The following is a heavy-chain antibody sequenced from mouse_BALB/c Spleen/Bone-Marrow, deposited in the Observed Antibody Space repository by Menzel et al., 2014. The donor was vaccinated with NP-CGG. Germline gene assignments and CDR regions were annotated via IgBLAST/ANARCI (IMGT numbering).Heavy chain of an antibody. Sequence: VKLQESGPGLVAPSQSLSITCTVSGFSLTDYGVSWIRQPPGKGLEWLGVIWGGGITYYNSALKSRLSISKDNSKSQVFLKMNSLQTDDTAMYYCAKHGDYYFDYWGQGTTLTVSS. V-gene: IGHV2-6-5*01. CDR3: AKHGDYYFDY. J-gene: IGHJ2*01. CDR2: IWGGGIT. CDR1: GFSLTDYG.